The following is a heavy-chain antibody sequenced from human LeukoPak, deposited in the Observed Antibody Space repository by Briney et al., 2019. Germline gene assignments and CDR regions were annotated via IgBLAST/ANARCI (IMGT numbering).Heavy chain of an antibody. D-gene: IGHD6-13*01. CDR2: IYTSGST. V-gene: IGHV4-4*07. J-gene: IGHJ4*02. CDR3: ARDRRMATAGDFDH. Sequence: PSETLSLTCTVSGGSISSYYWSWIRQPAGKGLEWIGRIYTSGSTNYNPSLKSRVTMSLDTSKNQFSLKLSSVTAADTAVYYCARDRRMATAGDFDHWGQGTLVTVSS. CDR1: GGSISSYY.